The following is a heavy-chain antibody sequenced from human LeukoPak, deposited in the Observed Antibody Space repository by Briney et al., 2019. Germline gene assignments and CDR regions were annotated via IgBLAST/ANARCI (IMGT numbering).Heavy chain of an antibody. J-gene: IGHJ5*02. Sequence: ASVKVSCKASGYTFTGYYMHWVRQAPGQGLEWMGWINPNSGGTNYAQKFQGRVTMTRDTSISTAYMELSRLRSDDTGVYYCARGSTMVRGVILNWFDPWGQGTLVTVSS. CDR1: GYTFTGYY. V-gene: IGHV1-2*02. D-gene: IGHD3-10*01. CDR3: ARGSTMVRGVILNWFDP. CDR2: INPNSGGT.